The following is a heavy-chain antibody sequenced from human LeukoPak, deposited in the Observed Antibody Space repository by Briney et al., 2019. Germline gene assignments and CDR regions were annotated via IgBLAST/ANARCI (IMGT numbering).Heavy chain of an antibody. D-gene: IGHD6-19*01. CDR3: ARERDSSGWYVMFQFDP. V-gene: IGHV3-33*01. CDR1: GFTFSSYG. CDR2: IWYDGSNK. Sequence: GGSLRLSCAASGFTFSSYGMHWVRQAPGKGLEWVAVIWYDGSNKYYADSVKGRFTISRDNSKNTLYLQMNSLRAEDTAVYYCARERDSSGWYVMFQFDPWGQGTLVTVSS. J-gene: IGHJ5*02.